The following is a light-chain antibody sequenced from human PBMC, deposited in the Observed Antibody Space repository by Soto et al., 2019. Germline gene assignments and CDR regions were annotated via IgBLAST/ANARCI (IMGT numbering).Light chain of an antibody. J-gene: IGKJ5*01. Sequence: DLQMTQSPSSLSASVGDRVTITCQASQDISNYLNWYQQKPGKAPNLLIYDVYNLETGVPSRFSRNRSGTDFTFTISSLQPEDVATYYCQQYNSLPPTFGQGTRLEIK. V-gene: IGKV1-33*01. CDR3: QQYNSLPPT. CDR2: DVY. CDR1: QDISNY.